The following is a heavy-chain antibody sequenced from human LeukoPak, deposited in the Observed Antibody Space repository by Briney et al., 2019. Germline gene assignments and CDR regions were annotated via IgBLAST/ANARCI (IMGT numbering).Heavy chain of an antibody. CDR1: GFTFSRYS. J-gene: IGHJ4*02. Sequence: PGGSLRLSCAASGFTFSRYSMNWVRQARGKGVEWVSSISSSRSYIYYADSVKGGFTISRDNAKNSLYLQMNSLRAEDTAVYYCARVSYSSGASSYWGQGTLVTVSS. V-gene: IGHV3-21*01. CDR3: ARVSYSSGASSY. CDR2: ISSSRSYI. D-gene: IGHD6-19*01.